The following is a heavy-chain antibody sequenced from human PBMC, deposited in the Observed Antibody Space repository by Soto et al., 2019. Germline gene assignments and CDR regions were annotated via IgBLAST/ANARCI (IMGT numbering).Heavy chain of an antibody. CDR3: VKDRVDQNCVWDPFDI. Sequence: EVQLLESGGGLVQPGGSLRLSCAASGFIFSDYAMSWVRQAPGKGLEWVSGLGGSNSDTHYAASVKGRFTVSRDNAKSTLFLQMNSLRVDDTGVYYCVKDRVDQNCVWDPFDIWGQGTMVTVSS. V-gene: IGHV3-23*01. CDR2: LGGSNSDT. CDR1: GFIFSDYA. D-gene: IGHD2-15*01. J-gene: IGHJ3*02.